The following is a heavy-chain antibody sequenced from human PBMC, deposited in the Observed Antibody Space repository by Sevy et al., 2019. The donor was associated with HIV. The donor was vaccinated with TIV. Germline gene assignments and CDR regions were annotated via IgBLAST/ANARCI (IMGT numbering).Heavy chain of an antibody. J-gene: IGHJ6*03. CDR2: ISWDGGST. D-gene: IGHD3-10*01. V-gene: IGHV3-43D*03. Sequence: GGSLRLSCAASGFTFDDYAMHWVRQAPGKGLEWVSLISWDGGSTYYADSVKGRFTISRDNSKNSLYLQMNSLRAEDTALYYCAKDPYGSGSYGYMDVWGKGTTVNVSS. CDR3: AKDPYGSGSYGYMDV. CDR1: GFTFDDYA.